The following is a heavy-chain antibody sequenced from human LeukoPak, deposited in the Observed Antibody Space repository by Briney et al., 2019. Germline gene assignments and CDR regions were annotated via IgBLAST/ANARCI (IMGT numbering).Heavy chain of an antibody. CDR1: GFTFSSYS. Sequence: GGSLRLSCAASGFTFSSYSMTWVRQAPGKGLEWVAVISCDGSNKYYADSVKGRFTISRDNSKNTLYLQMNSLRAEDTAVYYCARVPREGIAVAGDYWGQGTLVTVSS. V-gene: IGHV3-30*03. D-gene: IGHD6-19*01. CDR3: ARVPREGIAVAGDY. CDR2: ISCDGSNK. J-gene: IGHJ4*02.